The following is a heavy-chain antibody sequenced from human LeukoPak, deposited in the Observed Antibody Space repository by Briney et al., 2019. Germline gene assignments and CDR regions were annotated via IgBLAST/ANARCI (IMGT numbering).Heavy chain of an antibody. J-gene: IGHJ6*03. V-gene: IGHV3-23*01. CDR2: ISGSGGST. Sequence: GGSLRLSCAASGFTFSSYAMSWVRQAPGKGLEWVSAISGSGGSTYYADSVKGRFTISRDNSKNTLYLQMNSPRAEDTAVYYCGNLPVYYYYYMDVWGKGTTVTVSS. CDR1: GFTFSSYA. CDR3: GNLPVYYYYYMDV.